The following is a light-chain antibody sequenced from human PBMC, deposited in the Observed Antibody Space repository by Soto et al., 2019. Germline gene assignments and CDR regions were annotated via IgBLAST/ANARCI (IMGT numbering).Light chain of an antibody. CDR3: QQSYSTLFT. V-gene: IGKV1-8*01. J-gene: IGKJ3*01. Sequence: AIRMTQSPSSLSASTGDRVTITCRASQGISSYLAWYQQKPGKAPKLLIYAASTLQSGVPSRFSGSGSGTDFTLTISCLQSEDFATYYCQQSYSTLFTFGPGTKVEIK. CDR2: AAS. CDR1: QGISSY.